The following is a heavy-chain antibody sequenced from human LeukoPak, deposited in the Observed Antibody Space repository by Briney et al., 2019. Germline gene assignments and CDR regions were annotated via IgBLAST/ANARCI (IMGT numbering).Heavy chain of an antibody. CDR2: ISYDGSNK. V-gene: IGHV3-30-3*01. CDR1: GFIFSSYT. D-gene: IGHD3-10*01. J-gene: IGHJ4*02. Sequence: GGSLRLSCAASGFIFSSYTMHWVRQAPGKGLEWVAVISYDGSNKYYADSVKGRFTISRDNSKNMLYLQMNSLRAEDTAVYYCARGGNNYYGSGSHDYWGQGTLVTVSS. CDR3: ARGGNNYYGSGSHDY.